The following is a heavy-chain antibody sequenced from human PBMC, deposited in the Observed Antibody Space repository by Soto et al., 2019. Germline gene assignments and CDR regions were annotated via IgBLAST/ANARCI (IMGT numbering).Heavy chain of an antibody. V-gene: IGHV1-46*01. Sequence: QVRLVQSGAEVQAPGASVTVSCKAPGDTFTSYYMHWVRQAPGHGLEWLGVINPNGGSTRFAQKFQGRVTMTRDTSTSTVYMELRGLTSADTAVYYCARSSGGGYGIIIAGTNLFAPWGQGTLVTVSS. CDR1: GDTFTSYY. CDR2: INPNGGST. J-gene: IGHJ5*02. D-gene: IGHD3-16*01. CDR3: ARSSGGGYGIIIAGTNLFAP.